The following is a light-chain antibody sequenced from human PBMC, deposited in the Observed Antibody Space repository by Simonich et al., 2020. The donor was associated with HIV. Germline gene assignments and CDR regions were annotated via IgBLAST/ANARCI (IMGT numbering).Light chain of an antibody. V-gene: IGLV3-21*03. CDR1: NIGSKS. CDR2: DDS. Sequence: SYVLTQPPSVSVAPGKTARITCGGNNIGSKSGHWYQQKPGQAPVLVVYDDSDRPSGIPERVSGSSSGTTVTLTISGVQAEDEADYYCQSADSSGTYEVFGGGTKLTVL. CDR3: QSADSSGTYEV. J-gene: IGLJ2*01.